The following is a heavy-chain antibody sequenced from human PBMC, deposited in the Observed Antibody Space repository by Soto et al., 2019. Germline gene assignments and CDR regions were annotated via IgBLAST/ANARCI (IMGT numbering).Heavy chain of an antibody. D-gene: IGHD6-13*01. J-gene: IGHJ4*02. Sequence: PGGSLRLSCAASGFTFSDYYMTWIRQAPGKGLEWISYISTRSDYTNYADSVKGRFTISRDNAKSSLYLQMNTLRAEDTAVYYCARDRDLSSSWSFDYWGQGXLVTVSS. V-gene: IGHV3-11*06. CDR2: ISTRSDYT. CDR3: ARDRDLSSSWSFDY. CDR1: GFTFSDYY.